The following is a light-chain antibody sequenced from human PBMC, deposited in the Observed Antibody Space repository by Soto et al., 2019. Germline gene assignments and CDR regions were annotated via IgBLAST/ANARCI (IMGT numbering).Light chain of an antibody. Sequence: EIVLTQSPATLSLSPGERATLSCRASQSVSSNLAWYQQKPGQAPRLLIHGASARAAGIPARFSGGGSGSEFTLTISSLQSEDSAVYYCQQYDNWPPITFGQGTRLEIK. CDR3: QQYDNWPPIT. J-gene: IGKJ5*01. CDR2: GAS. V-gene: IGKV3-15*01. CDR1: QSVSSN.